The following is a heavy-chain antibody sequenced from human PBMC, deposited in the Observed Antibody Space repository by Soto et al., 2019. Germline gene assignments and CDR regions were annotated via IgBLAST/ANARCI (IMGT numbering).Heavy chain of an antibody. CDR3: ARTPIVVVPAAIGARYYYYGMDV. J-gene: IGHJ6*02. Sequence: VSGPTLVNPTQTLTLTCTFSGFSLSTSGMCVSWIRQPPGKALEWLALIDWDDDKYYSTSLKTRLTISKDTSKNQVVLTMTNMDPVDTATYYCARTPIVVVPAAIGARYYYYGMDVWGQGTTVTVSS. CDR2: IDWDDDK. V-gene: IGHV2-70*01. D-gene: IGHD2-2*02. CDR1: GFSLSTSGMC.